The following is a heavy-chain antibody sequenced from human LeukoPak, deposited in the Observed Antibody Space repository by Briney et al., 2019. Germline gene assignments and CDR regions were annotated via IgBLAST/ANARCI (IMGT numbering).Heavy chain of an antibody. CDR1: GFTFSSYW. CDR2: INSDGSST. CDR3: ARARIAATGGSKYYFDY. J-gene: IGHJ4*02. D-gene: IGHD6-13*01. V-gene: IGHV3-74*01. Sequence: GGSLRLSCAASGFTFSSYWMHRVRQAPGKGLVWVSRINSDGSSTSYADSVKGRFTISRDNAKNTLYLQMNSLRAEDTAVYYCARARIAATGGSKYYFDYWGQGTLVTVSS.